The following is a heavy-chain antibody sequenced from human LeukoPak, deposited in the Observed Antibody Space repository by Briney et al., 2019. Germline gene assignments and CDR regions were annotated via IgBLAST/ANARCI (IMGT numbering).Heavy chain of an antibody. CDR1: GFTFSSYG. D-gene: IGHD3-22*01. Sequence: GGSLRLSCAASGFTFSSYGMHWVRQAPGKGLEWVAVISYDGSNKYYADSVKGRFTISRDNSKNTLYLQMNSLRAEDTAVYYCAKDRYYYDSSGSIYFDYWGQGILVTVSS. CDR3: AKDRYYYDSSGSIYFDY. CDR2: ISYDGSNK. J-gene: IGHJ4*02. V-gene: IGHV3-30*18.